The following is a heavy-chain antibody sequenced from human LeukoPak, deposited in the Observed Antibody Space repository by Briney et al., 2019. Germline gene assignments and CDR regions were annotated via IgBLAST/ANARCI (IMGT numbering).Heavy chain of an antibody. D-gene: IGHD5-12*01. CDR3: ARGGAGYFFDF. CDR1: TFALGSYW. Sequence: PGGSLRLSCTSSTFALGSYWMHWVRQVPGGGLVWVARMSSDGTGTNYADSVKGRFTISRDNAKNSLYLRMNSLRVEDTAVYYCARGGAGYFFDFWGQGTLVTVSS. CDR2: MSSDGTGT. V-gene: IGHV3-74*01. J-gene: IGHJ4*02.